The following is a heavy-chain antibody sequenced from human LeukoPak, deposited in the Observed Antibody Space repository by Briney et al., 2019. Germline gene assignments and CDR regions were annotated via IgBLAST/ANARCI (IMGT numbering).Heavy chain of an antibody. CDR1: GGSISSYY. CDR2: IYYSGST. V-gene: IGHV4-59*01. D-gene: IGHD3-22*01. Sequence: PSETLSLTCTVSGGSISSYYWSWIRQPPGKGLEWIGYIYYSGSTNYNPSLKSRVTISVDTSKNQFSLKLSSVTAADTAVYYCARVVYDSSAYNYPTFDYWGQGTLVTVSS. CDR3: ARVVYDSSAYNYPTFDY. J-gene: IGHJ4*02.